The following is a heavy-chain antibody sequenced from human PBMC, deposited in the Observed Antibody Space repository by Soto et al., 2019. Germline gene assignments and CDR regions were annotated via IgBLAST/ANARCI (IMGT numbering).Heavy chain of an antibody. J-gene: IGHJ6*02. CDR3: ARDKISGDGYNSYYYYYGMDV. CDR1: GGSISSGGYY. D-gene: IGHD5-12*01. Sequence: SVTLSLTCTVSGGSISSGGYYWSWIRQHPGKGLEWIGYIYYSGSTYYNPSLKSRVTISVDTSKNQFSLKLSSVTAADTAVYYCARDKISGDGYNSYYYYYGMDVWGQGTTVTVS. CDR2: IYYSGST. V-gene: IGHV4-31*03.